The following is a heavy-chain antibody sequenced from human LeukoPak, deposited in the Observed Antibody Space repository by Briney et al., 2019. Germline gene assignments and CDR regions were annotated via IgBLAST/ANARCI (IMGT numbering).Heavy chain of an antibody. J-gene: IGHJ3*02. CDR2: IYTSGST. V-gene: IGHV4-61*02. Sequence: SETLSLTCTVSGGSISSGSYYWSWIRQPAGKGLEWIGRIYTSGSTNYNPSLKSRVTISVDTSKNQFSLKLSSVTAADTAVYYCARRLWFGELSSRAFDIWGQGTMVTVSS. CDR3: ARRLWFGELSSRAFDI. CDR1: GGSISSGSYY. D-gene: IGHD3-10*01.